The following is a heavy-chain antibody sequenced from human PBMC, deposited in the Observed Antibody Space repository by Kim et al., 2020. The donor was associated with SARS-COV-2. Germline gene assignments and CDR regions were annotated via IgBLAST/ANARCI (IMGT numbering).Heavy chain of an antibody. V-gene: IGHV4-59*01. J-gene: IGHJ6*02. Sequence: LKSRVTISVDTCKNQFSLKLSSVTAADTAVYYCARVQYSSSWPLYGMDVWGQGTTVTVSS. CDR3: ARVQYSSSWPLYGMDV. D-gene: IGHD6-13*01.